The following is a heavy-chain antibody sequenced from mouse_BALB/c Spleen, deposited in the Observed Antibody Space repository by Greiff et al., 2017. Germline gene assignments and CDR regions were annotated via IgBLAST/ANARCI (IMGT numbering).Heavy chain of an antibody. J-gene: IGHJ4*01. Sequence: EVQVVESGGGLVKPGGSLKLSCAASGFTFSSYGMSWVRQTPDKRLEWVATISSGGSYTYYPDSVKGRFTISRDNAKNTLYLQMSSLKSEDTAMYYCASAPAMDDWGQGTSVTVSS. CDR1: GFTFSSYG. CDR2: ISSGGSYT. V-gene: IGHV5-6*01. CDR3: ASAPAMDD.